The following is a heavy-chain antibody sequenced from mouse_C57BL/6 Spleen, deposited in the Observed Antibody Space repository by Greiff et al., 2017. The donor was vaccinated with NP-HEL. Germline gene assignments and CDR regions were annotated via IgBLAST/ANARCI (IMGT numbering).Heavy chain of an antibody. V-gene: IGHV1-80*01. CDR1: GYAFSSYW. CDR2: IYPGDGDT. CDR3: ARGSSGYFYAMDY. Sequence: QVQLQQSGAELVKPGASVKISCKASGYAFSSYWMNWVKQRPGKGLEWIGQIYPGDGDTNYNGKFKGKATLTADKSSSPAYMQLSSLTSEDSAVYFCARGSSGYFYAMDYWGQGTSVTVSS. J-gene: IGHJ4*01. D-gene: IGHD3-2*02.